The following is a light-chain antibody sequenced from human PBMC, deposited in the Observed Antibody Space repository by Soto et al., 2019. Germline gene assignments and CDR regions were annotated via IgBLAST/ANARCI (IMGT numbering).Light chain of an antibody. Sequence: EIVLTQSPATLSLSPGERATLSCRASQSVSSSYLAWYQQKPGQAPRLLIYGASSRATGIPDRFSGSGSGTDFTLTISRLEPEDFAVYYCQQYGSSPTWTFGPGTKVDIK. J-gene: IGKJ1*01. CDR1: QSVSSSY. V-gene: IGKV3-20*01. CDR2: GAS. CDR3: QQYGSSPTWT.